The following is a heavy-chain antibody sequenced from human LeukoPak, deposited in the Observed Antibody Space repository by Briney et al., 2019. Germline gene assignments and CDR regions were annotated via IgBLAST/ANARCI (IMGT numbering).Heavy chain of an antibody. D-gene: IGHD4/OR15-4a*01. CDR1: RFTFSNAW. Sequence: GSLRLSCAASRFTFSNAWINWVRQAPGKGLEWDGRIKSKGDGETTDYAAPVKGRFTISRDDSNNMVYLQMNSLKIEDTAVYYCAIDEPNYAPYDFDYWGQGTLVTVSS. V-gene: IGHV3-15*01. CDR3: AIDEPNYAPYDFDY. CDR2: IKSKGDGETT. J-gene: IGHJ4*02.